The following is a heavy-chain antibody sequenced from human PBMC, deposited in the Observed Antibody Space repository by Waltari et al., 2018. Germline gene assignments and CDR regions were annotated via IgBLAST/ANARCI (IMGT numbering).Heavy chain of an antibody. Sequence: QVRLQESRQRLAQPPGPLPLTCAVSGDSISGNYWWSWVRQSPEKGLEWIGQVHHSGKTHYNPSRQSRVTISVDKPKNQFSLNLNSVTAADTAVYYCAGDRAIGLFFDYWGRGTLVTVSS. V-gene: IGHV4-4*03. D-gene: IGHD2-2*01. CDR3: AGDRAIGLFFDY. CDR1: GDSISGNYW. CDR2: VHHSGKT. J-gene: IGHJ4*02.